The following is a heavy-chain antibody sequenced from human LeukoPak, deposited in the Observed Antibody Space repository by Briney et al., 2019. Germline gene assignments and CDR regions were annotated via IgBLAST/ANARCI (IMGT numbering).Heavy chain of an antibody. J-gene: IGHJ5*02. D-gene: IGHD3-10*01. V-gene: IGHV4-34*01. CDR1: GGSFSGYY. CDR3: ARGGDYNWFDP. Sequence: SETLSLTCAVYGGSFSGYYWSWIRQPPGKGLEWIEEINHSGSTNYNPSLKSRVTISVDTSKNQFSLKLSSVTAADTAVYYCARGGDYNWFDPWGQGTLVTVSS. CDR2: INHSGST.